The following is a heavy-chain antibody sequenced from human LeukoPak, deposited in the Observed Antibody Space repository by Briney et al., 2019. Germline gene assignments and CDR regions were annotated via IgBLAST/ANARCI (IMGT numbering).Heavy chain of an antibody. CDR2: ISYDGSNK. CDR3: ARDWDGYNWYWCFDL. V-gene: IGHV3-30-3*01. CDR1: GFTFSTYA. J-gene: IGHJ2*01. Sequence: GGSLRLSCAASGFTFSTYAMHWVRQAPGKGLEWVAVISYDGSNKYYADSVKGRFTISRDNSKNTLYLQMNSLRAEDTAVYYCARDWDGYNWYWCFDLWGRGTLVTVSS. D-gene: IGHD5-24*01.